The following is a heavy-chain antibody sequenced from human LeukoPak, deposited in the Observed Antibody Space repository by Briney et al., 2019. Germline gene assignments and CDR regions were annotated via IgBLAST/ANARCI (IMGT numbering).Heavy chain of an antibody. J-gene: IGHJ4*02. CDR3: AKGGVGCSSTSCYTSWVSEEYYFDY. Sequence: GGSLRLSCAASGFTFSSYGTHWVRQAPGKGLEWVAFIRYDGSNKYYADSVKGRFTISRDNSKNTLYLQMNSLRAEDTAVYYCAKGGVGCSSTSCYTSWVSEEYYFDYWGQGTLVTVSS. V-gene: IGHV3-30*02. CDR1: GFTFSSYG. CDR2: IRYDGSNK. D-gene: IGHD2-2*02.